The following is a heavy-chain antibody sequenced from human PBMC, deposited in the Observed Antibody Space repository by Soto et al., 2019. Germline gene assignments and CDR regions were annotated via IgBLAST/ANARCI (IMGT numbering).Heavy chain of an antibody. V-gene: IGHV3-53*02. CDR2: TYTGGST. D-gene: IGHD1-20*01. CDR3: ARDPPITSDYAMDV. CDR1: GFAVSSRY. J-gene: IGHJ6*02. Sequence: EVQLVETGGDSIQSGGSLRLSCAASGFAVSSRYMMWVRQAPGKGLECISVTYTGGSTHYADSVKGRFTISSDDSSNTLYLQMNSLRAEETAVYYCARDPPITSDYAMDVWGQGTTVIVSS.